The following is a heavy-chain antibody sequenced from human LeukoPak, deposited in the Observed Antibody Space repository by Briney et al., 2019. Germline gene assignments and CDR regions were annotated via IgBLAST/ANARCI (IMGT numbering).Heavy chain of an antibody. CDR1: GLPFNNAW. J-gene: IGHJ4*02. Sequence: KPGGSLRLSCAASGLPFNNAWMSWVRQAPGKGLEWVGRIKRKTDDGTTDYAAPVKGRFTISRDDSKNSLYLQMNSLKTEDTAVYYCTTTDYDFWSGYYPYYFDYWGQGTLVTVSS. V-gene: IGHV3-15*01. D-gene: IGHD3-3*01. CDR3: TTTDYDFWSGYYPYYFDY. CDR2: IKRKTDDGTT.